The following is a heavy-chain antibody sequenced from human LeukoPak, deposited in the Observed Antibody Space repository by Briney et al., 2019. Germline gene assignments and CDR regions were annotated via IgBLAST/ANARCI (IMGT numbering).Heavy chain of an antibody. CDR2: ISYDGSNK. Sequence: GGSLRLSCAASGFTFSSYGMHWVRQAPGKGLEWVAVISYDGSNKYYADSVKGRFTISRDNSKNTLYLQMNRLRAEDTAVYYCAKDHLRYFDSNLFDYWGQGTLVTVSS. J-gene: IGHJ4*02. V-gene: IGHV3-30*18. CDR1: GFTFSSYG. D-gene: IGHD3-9*01. CDR3: AKDHLRYFDSNLFDY.